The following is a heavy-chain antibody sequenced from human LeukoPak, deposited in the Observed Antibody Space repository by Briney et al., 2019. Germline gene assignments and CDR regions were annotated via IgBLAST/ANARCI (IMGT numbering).Heavy chain of an antibody. V-gene: IGHV3-9*01. CDR2: ISWNSGSI. D-gene: IGHD1-26*01. Sequence: GGSLRLSCAASGFTFDDYAMHWVRQAPGKGLEWVSGISWNSGSIGYADSVKGRFTISRGNAKNSLYLQMNSLRAEDTALYYCAKDITLEGATTDFDYWGQGTLVTVSS. CDR3: AKDITLEGATTDFDY. CDR1: GFTFDDYA. J-gene: IGHJ4*02.